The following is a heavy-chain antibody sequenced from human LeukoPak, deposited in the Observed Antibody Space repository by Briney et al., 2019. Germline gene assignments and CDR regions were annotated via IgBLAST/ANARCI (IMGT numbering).Heavy chain of an antibody. CDR1: GFSFSDYA. D-gene: IGHD4-17*01. CDR3: ANLASYGDPDDY. CDR2: IGGDGGNT. J-gene: IGHJ4*02. Sequence: PGGSLRLSCAASGFSFSDYAMSWVRQAPGKGLEWVSVIGGDGGNTYYADSVKGRFSISRDNRKNTLYLQMNTLRAEDTAVYYCANLASYGDPDDYWGQGTLVTVSS. V-gene: IGHV3-23*01.